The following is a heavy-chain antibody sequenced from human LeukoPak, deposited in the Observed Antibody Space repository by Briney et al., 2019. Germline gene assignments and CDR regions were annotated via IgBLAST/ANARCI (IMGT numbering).Heavy chain of an antibody. V-gene: IGHV3-30*02. CDR2: IRYDGSNK. CDR1: GFTFSSYG. Sequence: GGSLRLSCAASGFTFSSYGMHWVRQAPGKGLEWVAFIRYDGSNKYYADSVKGRFTISRDNSKNTLYLQMNSLRAEDTAVYYCAREVGCSSTSCPWGFDYWGQGTLVTVSS. CDR3: AREVGCSSTSCPWGFDY. D-gene: IGHD2-2*01. J-gene: IGHJ4*02.